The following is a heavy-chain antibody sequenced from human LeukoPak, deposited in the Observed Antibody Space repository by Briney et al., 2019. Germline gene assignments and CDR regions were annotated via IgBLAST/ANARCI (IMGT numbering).Heavy chain of an antibody. J-gene: IGHJ4*02. V-gene: IGHV3-23*01. D-gene: IGHD6-6*01. CDR1: GFNFSSYA. Sequence: GGSLRLSCAASGFNFSSYAMSWVRQAPGKGLEWVSGISVGGGSTYYADSVKGRFTISRDNSKNALYLQMNSLRAEDTALYYCARWYSSSPGYFDYWGQGTLVTVSS. CDR3: ARWYSSSPGYFDY. CDR2: ISVGGGST.